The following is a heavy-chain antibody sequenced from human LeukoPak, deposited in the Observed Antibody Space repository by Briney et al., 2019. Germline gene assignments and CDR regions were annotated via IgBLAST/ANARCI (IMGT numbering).Heavy chain of an antibody. CDR1: GFTFSSYS. J-gene: IGHJ4*02. V-gene: IGHV3-21*01. D-gene: IGHD6-13*01. CDR2: ISSSSSYI. Sequence: GGSLRLSCAASGFTFSSYSMNWVRQAPGKGLEWVSSISSSSSYIYYADSVKGRSTTSRDNAKNSLYLQMNSLRAEDTAVYYCARDLSSSFDYWGQGTLVTVSS. CDR3: ARDLSSSFDY.